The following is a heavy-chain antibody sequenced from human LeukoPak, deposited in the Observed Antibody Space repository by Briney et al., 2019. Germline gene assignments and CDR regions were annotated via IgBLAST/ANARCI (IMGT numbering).Heavy chain of an antibody. CDR1: GYSFTRYW. V-gene: IGHV5-51*01. J-gene: IGHJ4*02. CDR3: ARHVGGGSCSRGSCYSDY. CDR2: IYPGDSDT. D-gene: IGHD2-15*01. Sequence: GESLKISGKGSGYSFTRYWISWVRQMPGKGLEWMGIIYPGDSDTRYSPSFQGQVTISADKSISTAYLQWISLKASDTAMYYCARHVGGGSCSRGSCYSDYWGQGTLVTVSS.